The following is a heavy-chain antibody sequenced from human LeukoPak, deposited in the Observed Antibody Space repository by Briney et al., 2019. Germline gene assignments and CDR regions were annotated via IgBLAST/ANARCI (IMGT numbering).Heavy chain of an antibody. CDR1: GGSISSGGYY. CDR3: ARGKGIAAAGTRWFDP. D-gene: IGHD6-13*01. V-gene: IGHV4-31*03. Sequence: SQTLSLTCTVSGGSISSGGYYWSWIRQHPGKGLEWIGYIYYSGSTYYNPSLKSRVTIPVDTSKNQFSLKLSSVTAADTAVYYCARGKGIAAAGTRWFDPWGQGTLVTVSS. CDR2: IYYSGST. J-gene: IGHJ5*02.